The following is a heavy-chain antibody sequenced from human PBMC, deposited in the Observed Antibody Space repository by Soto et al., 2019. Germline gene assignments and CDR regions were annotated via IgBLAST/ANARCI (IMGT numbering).Heavy chain of an antibody. J-gene: IGHJ6*02. CDR1: GGTFSSDV. CDR3: ARGSTPSITILGVIIAPYYYYDMDV. Sequence: SVKVSCKASGGTFSSDVISWVRQAPGQGLEWMGGIIPIFDTTDYAQKFQGRVAQNFQGRITITADKSTSAAYMELSSLRSEDTAVYYCARGSTPSITILGVIIAPYYYYDMDVWGQGTTVTVS. V-gene: IGHV1-69*06. CDR2: IIPIFDTT. D-gene: IGHD3-3*01.